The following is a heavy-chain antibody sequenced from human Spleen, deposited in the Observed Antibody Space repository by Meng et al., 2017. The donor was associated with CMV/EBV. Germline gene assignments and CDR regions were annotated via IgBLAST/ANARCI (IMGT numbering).Heavy chain of an antibody. J-gene: IGHJ4*02. CDR1: GYTFSSYG. CDR3: ARDGWASGSYYM. D-gene: IGHD3-10*01. CDR2: ISPYGDT. Sequence: ASVKVSCKASGYTFSSYGISWVRQAPGQGLEWMGWISPYGDTKYAQNLQDRVTMTTETSTSTAYMELRSLRSDDMAVYYCARDGWASGSYYMWGQGPLVTVSS. V-gene: IGHV1-18*03.